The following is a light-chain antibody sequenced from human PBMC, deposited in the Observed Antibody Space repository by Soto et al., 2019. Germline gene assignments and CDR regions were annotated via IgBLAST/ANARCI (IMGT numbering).Light chain of an antibody. CDR2: DAS. CDR3: QHRWT. Sequence: DIRISQSPSTLSASVGDRVTIPCRASQSISVWLAWYQQKAGKAPKLLIYDASSLESGVPSRFSGSGSGTEFTLTISSLQPDDFATYYCQHRWTFGQGTKVDIK. J-gene: IGKJ1*01. V-gene: IGKV1-5*01. CDR1: QSISVW.